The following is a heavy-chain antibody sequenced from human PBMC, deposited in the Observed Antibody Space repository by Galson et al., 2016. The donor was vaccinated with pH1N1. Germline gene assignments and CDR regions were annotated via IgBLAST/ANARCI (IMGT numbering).Heavy chain of an antibody. CDR1: GFTFSNHG. J-gene: IGHJ3*02. CDR2: INTKTGNP. Sequence: SVKVSCKASGFTFSNHGINWVRQAPGQGLEWMGWINTKTGNPTYAQGFTGRFVFSLDTSVNMAYLQINSLKADDTAVYYCARETPSPSPTVLRYFDWSRGLSAFDMWGRGTLVTVSS. V-gene: IGHV7-4-1*04. D-gene: IGHD3-9*01. CDR3: ARETPSPSPTVLRYFDWSRGLSAFDM.